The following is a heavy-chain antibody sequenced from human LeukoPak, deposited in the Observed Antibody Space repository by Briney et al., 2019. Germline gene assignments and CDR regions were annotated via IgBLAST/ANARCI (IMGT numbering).Heavy chain of an antibody. J-gene: IGHJ6*03. V-gene: IGHV1-8*02. CDR2: MNPNSGNT. CDR1: GYTFTSYG. Sequence: ASVKVSCKASGYTFTSYGISWVRQAPGQGLEWMGWMNPNSGNTGYAQKFQGRVTMTRNTSISTAYMELSSLRSEDTAVYYCARGYWSSSWSSYYYMDVWGKGTTVTISS. D-gene: IGHD6-13*01. CDR3: ARGYWSSSWSSYYYMDV.